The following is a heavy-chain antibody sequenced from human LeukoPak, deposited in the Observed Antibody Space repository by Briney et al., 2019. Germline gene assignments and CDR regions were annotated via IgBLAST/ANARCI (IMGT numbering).Heavy chain of an antibody. V-gene: IGHV3-48*02. D-gene: IGHD3-22*01. CDR2: ISSSSRTI. J-gene: IGHJ4*02. Sequence: PGRSLRLSCAASRFTFSRYSMNWVRQAPGKGLEWISYISSSSRTIKYADSVKGRLTVSRDNAKDSLYLQMNSLRDEDTAVYYCARARADYYDSSGYYSDFWGQGTLVTVSS. CDR1: RFTFSRYS. CDR3: ARARADYYDSSGYYSDF.